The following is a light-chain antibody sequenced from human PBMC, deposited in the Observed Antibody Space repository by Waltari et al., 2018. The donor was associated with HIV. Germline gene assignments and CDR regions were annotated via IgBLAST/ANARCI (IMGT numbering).Light chain of an antibody. J-gene: IGLJ1*01. CDR2: DKN. CDR3: GTWDSSLSAYV. Sequence: QSVLTQPPSVSAAPGQKVTISCSGSSSNIGNNYVSWYQQRPGTAPKLLIYDKNKRPAGIPDRFSGSKSGTSATLGITGLQTGDEADYYCGTWDSSLSAYVFGTGTKVTVL. V-gene: IGLV1-51*01. CDR1: SSNIGNNY.